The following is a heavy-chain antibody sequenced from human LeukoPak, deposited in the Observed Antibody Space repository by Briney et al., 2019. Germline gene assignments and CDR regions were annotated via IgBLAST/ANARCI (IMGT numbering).Heavy chain of an antibody. CDR2: ISTSSSYT. D-gene: IGHD1-26*01. V-gene: IGHV3-11*03. J-gene: IGHJ4*02. CDR1: GFTFSDYY. Sequence: PGGSLRLSCAASGFTFSDYYMDWVRQAPGKGLEWVSYISTSSSYTNYADSVKGRFTISRANAENSLYLQMNSLRAEDTAVYYCARGYSTVDYWGQGTLVTVSS. CDR3: ARGYSTVDY.